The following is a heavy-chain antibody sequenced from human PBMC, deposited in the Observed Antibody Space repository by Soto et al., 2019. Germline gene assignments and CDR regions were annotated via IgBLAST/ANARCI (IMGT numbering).Heavy chain of an antibody. CDR1: GGSISSYY. CDR3: ARQGFGPLHGLVDV. J-gene: IGHJ6*02. D-gene: IGHD3-10*01. CDR2: VHHSWGS. Sequence: QVQLQESGPGLVKPSETLSLSCTVSGGSISSYYWSWFRQSPGKRMEWIGYVHHSWGSSYNPSLQSRVAISIDTSKSQFSLKVTSVTATDTAVYYCARQGFGPLHGLVDVWGQGTTATVSS. V-gene: IGHV4-59*08.